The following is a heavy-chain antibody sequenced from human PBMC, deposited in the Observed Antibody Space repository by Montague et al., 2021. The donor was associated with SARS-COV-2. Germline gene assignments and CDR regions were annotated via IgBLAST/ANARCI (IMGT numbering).Heavy chain of an antibody. Sequence: PALMKPTQTLTLTCTFSGFSLSTRGMRASWIRQPPGKALEWLARMDWDDEKFYSTSLKTRLSISKDTSKNQVVLTMTNMDRVDTATYYCALYYYESHVYYMKIYWGQGTLVTVSS. CDR1: GFSLSTRGMR. CDR3: ALYYYESHVYYMKIY. CDR2: MDWDDEK. J-gene: IGHJ4*02. V-gene: IGHV2-70*04. D-gene: IGHD3-22*01.